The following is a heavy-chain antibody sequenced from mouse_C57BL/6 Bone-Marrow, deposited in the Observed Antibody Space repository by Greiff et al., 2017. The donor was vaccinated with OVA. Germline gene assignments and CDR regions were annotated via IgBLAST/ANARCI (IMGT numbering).Heavy chain of an antibody. CDR2: IWGVGST. Sequence: VMLVESGPGLVAPSQSLSITCTVSGFSLTSCGVDWVRQSPGKGLEWLGVIWGVGSTNYNSALKSRLSISKDNSKSQVFLKMDSLQTDDTAMYYCARYYYGSSYFHPYFDYWGQGTTLTVSS. J-gene: IGHJ2*01. CDR1: GFSLTSCG. CDR3: ARYYYGSSYFHPYFDY. V-gene: IGHV2-6*01. D-gene: IGHD1-1*01.